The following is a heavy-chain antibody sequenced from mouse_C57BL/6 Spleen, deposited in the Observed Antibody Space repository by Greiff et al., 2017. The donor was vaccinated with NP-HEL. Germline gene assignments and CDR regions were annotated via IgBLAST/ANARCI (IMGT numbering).Heavy chain of an antibody. CDR2: INPGSGGT. V-gene: IGHV1-54*01. D-gene: IGHD2-2*01. Sequence: VQLQQSGAELVRPGTSVKVSCKASGYAFTNYLIEWVKQRPGQGLEWIGVINPGSGGTNYNEKFKGKATLTADKSSSTAYMQLSSLTSEDSAVYFCARGRDGYDVEFAYWGQGTTLTVSS. J-gene: IGHJ2*01. CDR1: GYAFTNYL. CDR3: ARGRDGYDVEFAY.